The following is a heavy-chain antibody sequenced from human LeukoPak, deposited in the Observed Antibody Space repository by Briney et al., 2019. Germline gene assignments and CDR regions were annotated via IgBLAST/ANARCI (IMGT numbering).Heavy chain of an antibody. CDR2: ISYDGSNK. J-gene: IGHJ4*02. V-gene: IGHV3-30*18. CDR3: AKDEADY. CDR1: GFTFSSYG. Sequence: GGSLRLSCAASGFTFSSYGMHRVRQAPGKGLEWVAVISYDGSNKYYADSVKGRFTISRDNSKNTLYLQMNSLRAEDTAVYYCAKDEADYWGQGTLVTVSS.